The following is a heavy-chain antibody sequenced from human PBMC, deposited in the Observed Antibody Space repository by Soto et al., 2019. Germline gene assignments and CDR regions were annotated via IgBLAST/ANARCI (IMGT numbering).Heavy chain of an antibody. CDR3: ARPRGDYGDYYYYYMDV. CDR2: IYSGGST. J-gene: IGHJ6*03. D-gene: IGHD4-17*01. CDR1: GFTVSSNY. V-gene: IGHV3-53*01. Sequence: GGSLRLSCAASGFTVSSNYMSWVRQAPGKGLEWVSVIYSGGSTYYADSVKDRFTISRDNSKNTLYLQMNSLRAEDTAVYYCARPRGDYGDYYYYYMDVWGKGTTVTVSS.